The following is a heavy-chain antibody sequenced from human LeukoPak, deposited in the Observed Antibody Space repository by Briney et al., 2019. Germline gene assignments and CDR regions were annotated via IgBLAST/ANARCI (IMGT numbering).Heavy chain of an antibody. CDR2: IWYDGSNK. Sequence: PGRSLRLSCAASGFTFSSYGMHWVRQAPGKGLEWVAVIWYDGSNKYYADSVKGRFTISRDNSKNTLYLQMNSLRAEDTAVYYCARDPTLIVVVPAADLLNAFDIWGQGTMVTVSS. CDR1: GFTFSSYG. CDR3: ARDPTLIVVVPAADLLNAFDI. J-gene: IGHJ3*02. D-gene: IGHD2-2*01. V-gene: IGHV3-33*01.